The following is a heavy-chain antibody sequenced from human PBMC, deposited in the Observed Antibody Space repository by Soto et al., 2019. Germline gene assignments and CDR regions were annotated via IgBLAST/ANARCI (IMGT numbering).Heavy chain of an antibody. V-gene: IGHV3-15*01. Sequence: GGSLRLSCAASGFTFSNAWMSWVRQAPGKGLEGVGRIKSKTDGATTDYAAPVKGRFTISRDDSKNTLYLQMNSLKTEDTAVYYCTTDKDDSSSYYFDYWGQGTLVTVSS. CDR1: GFTFSNAW. J-gene: IGHJ4*02. CDR3: TTDKDDSSSYYFDY. D-gene: IGHD3-22*01. CDR2: IKSKTDGATT.